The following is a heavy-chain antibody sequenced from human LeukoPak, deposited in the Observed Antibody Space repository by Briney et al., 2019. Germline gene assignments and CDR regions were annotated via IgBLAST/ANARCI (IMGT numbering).Heavy chain of an antibody. J-gene: IGHJ5*02. CDR1: GDSVSSGSYY. V-gene: IGHV4-61*01. Sequence: SETLSLTCTVSGDSVSSGSYYWSWIRQPPGKGLEWIVYIYHNGNTYYNPSLKSRVTISGDRSKNQFSLNLSSVTAADTAVYYCARGGVFGSNWFDPWGQGTLVTVSS. CDR3: ARGGVFGSNWFDP. D-gene: IGHD3-3*01. CDR2: IYHNGNT.